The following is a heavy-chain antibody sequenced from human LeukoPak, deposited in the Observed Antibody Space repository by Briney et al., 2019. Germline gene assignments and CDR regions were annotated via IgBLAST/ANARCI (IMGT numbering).Heavy chain of an antibody. V-gene: IGHV4-61*01. Sequence: PSETLSLTCAVSGDSVSSGSYYWSWIRQPPGKGLEWIGYIYYSGSTSYNPSLKSRVTISVDTSKNQFSLKLSSETAADTAVYYCRSSGFTFDYWGQGTLVTVSS. CDR1: GDSVSSGSYY. D-gene: IGHD6-19*01. CDR2: IYYSGST. J-gene: IGHJ4*02. CDR3: RSSGFTFDY.